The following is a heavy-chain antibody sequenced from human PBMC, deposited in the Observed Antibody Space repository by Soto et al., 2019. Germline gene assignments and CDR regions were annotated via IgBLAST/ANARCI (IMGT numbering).Heavy chain of an antibody. J-gene: IGHJ4*02. D-gene: IGHD6-6*01. CDR2: ISPSGTT. Sequence: PSETLSLTCSLSSGSLSGYYWSWIRQPPGKGLKWIGEISPSGTTNYSPSLKSRVSISVDTSKNQFSLNLTSLTAADTAVYYCARAPKVSGSAQTRPDFWGQGSLVTVSS. V-gene: IGHV4-34*01. CDR3: ARAPKVSGSAQTRPDF. CDR1: SGSLSGYY.